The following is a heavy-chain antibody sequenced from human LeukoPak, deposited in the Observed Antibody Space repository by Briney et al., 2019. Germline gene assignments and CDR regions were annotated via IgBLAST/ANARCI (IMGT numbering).Heavy chain of an antibody. CDR3: ARDRGANWDDAFDI. CDR1: GGTFSSYA. CDR2: IIPIFGTA. V-gene: IGHV1-69*13. Sequence: ASVKVSCKASGGTFSSYAISWVRQAPGQGLEWTGGIIPIFGTANYAQKFQGRVTITADESTSTAYMELSSLRSEDTAVYYCARDRGANWDDAFDIWGQGTMVTVSS. J-gene: IGHJ3*02. D-gene: IGHD1-1*01.